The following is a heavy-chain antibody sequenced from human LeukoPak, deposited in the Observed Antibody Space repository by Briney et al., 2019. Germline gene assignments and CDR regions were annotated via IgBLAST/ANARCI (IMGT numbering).Heavy chain of an antibody. CDR2: ISTSSSYI. CDR3: AGDLISGSGSLGY. V-gene: IGHV3-21*01. Sequence: GGSLRLSCAGSGFTFSSYNMNWVRQAPGKGLEWVSSISTSSSYIYYADSLKGRFTISRDNARNSLYLHMNSLRAEDTAVYYCAGDLISGSGSLGYWGQGTLVTVSS. J-gene: IGHJ4*02. CDR1: GFTFSSYN. D-gene: IGHD3-10*01.